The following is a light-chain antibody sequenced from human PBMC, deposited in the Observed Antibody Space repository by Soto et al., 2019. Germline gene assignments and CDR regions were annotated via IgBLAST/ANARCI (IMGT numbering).Light chain of an antibody. Sequence: EIVLTQSPATLSLSPGEIATLSFRASQSVSGYLAWYQHKPGQAPRLLIYDAFKRATGIPARFSGSGSGTDYTLTISSLEPEDFAVYYCQHRSNWPITFGQGTRLEIK. J-gene: IGKJ5*01. CDR3: QHRSNWPIT. CDR1: QSVSGY. V-gene: IGKV3-11*01. CDR2: DAF.